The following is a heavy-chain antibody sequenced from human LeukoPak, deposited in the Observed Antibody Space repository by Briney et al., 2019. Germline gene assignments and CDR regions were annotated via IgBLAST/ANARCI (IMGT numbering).Heavy chain of an antibody. Sequence: PGGSLRLSCAASGFTFSIYDMHWVRQAPDKGLECVAFIRYDGSNKFYADSVKGRFTISRDNSKNTLYLQMNSLRAEDTAVSYCAKAAVAGIAYFDYWGQGTLVTVSS. CDR2: IRYDGSNK. CDR3: AKAAVAGIAYFDY. J-gene: IGHJ4*02. D-gene: IGHD6-19*01. V-gene: IGHV3-30*02. CDR1: GFTFSIYD.